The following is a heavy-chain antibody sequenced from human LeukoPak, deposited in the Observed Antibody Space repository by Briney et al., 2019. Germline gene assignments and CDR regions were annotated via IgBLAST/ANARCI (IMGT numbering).Heavy chain of an antibody. V-gene: IGHV1-18*01. D-gene: IGHD5-24*01. CDR2: ISANSGNT. CDR1: GYTFTIKG. J-gene: IGHJ4*02. CDR3: ARDNNYRFDY. Sequence: ASVKVSCKSSGYTFTIKGVSWVRQAPGEGLEWMGWISANSGNTNYAQKFQGRVTMTTDTSSSTVYMELRSLRSDDTALYYCARDNNYRFDYWGQGTLVTVPS.